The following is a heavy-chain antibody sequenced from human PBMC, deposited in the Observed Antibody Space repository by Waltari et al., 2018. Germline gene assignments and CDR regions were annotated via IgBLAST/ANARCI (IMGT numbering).Heavy chain of an antibody. CDR3: ARPTRLYYYDSSGYYFDY. J-gene: IGHJ4*02. Sequence: QVQLVQSGAEVKKPGSSVKVSCKASGGTFSSYAISWVRQAPGQGLEWMGGTIPIFGTANYAQKFQGRVTITADESTSTAYMELSSLRSEDTAVYYCARPTRLYYYDSSGYYFDYWGQGTLVTVSS. V-gene: IGHV1-69*13. D-gene: IGHD3-22*01. CDR1: GGTFSSYA. CDR2: TIPIFGTA.